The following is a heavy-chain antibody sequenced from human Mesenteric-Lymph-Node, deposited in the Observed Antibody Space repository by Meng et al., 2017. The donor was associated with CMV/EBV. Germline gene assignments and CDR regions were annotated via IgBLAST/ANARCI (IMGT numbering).Heavy chain of an antibody. Sequence: GGSLRLSCTASGFAFSSYAMTWVRQAPGRGLEWVSTISGSGGSSYYADSVKGRFTISRDNSKNTLYLQMNSLRAEDTAVYYCARDCSSTSCYSWRWFDPWGQGTLVTVSS. CDR1: GFAFSSYA. V-gene: IGHV3-23*01. CDR3: ARDCSSTSCYSWRWFDP. D-gene: IGHD2-2*02. CDR2: ISGSGGSS. J-gene: IGHJ5*02.